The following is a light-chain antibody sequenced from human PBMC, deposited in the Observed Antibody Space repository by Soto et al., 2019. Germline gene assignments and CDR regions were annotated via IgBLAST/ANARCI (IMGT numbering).Light chain of an antibody. CDR1: SSDVGSYNL. CDR2: EGS. CDR3: CSYAGSSTWV. V-gene: IGLV2-23*01. Sequence: VLTQPASVSGSPGQSITISCTGTSSDVGSYNLVSWYQQHPGKAPKLMIYEGSKRPSGVSNRFSGSKSGNTASLTISGLQAEDEADYYCCSYAGSSTWVFGGGTKVTVL. J-gene: IGLJ3*02.